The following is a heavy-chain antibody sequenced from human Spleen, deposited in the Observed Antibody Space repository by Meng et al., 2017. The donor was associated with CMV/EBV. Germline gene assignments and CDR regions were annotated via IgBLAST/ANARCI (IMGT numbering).Heavy chain of an antibody. Sequence: GESLKISCAASGFTFDDYVMSWVRQVPGKGLEWVSGVNWNGGSTGYADSVKGRFTISRDTAKNSLYLQMNSLRAEDTALCYCARVPRYCSSTSCYHFDYWGQGTLVTVSS. CDR3: ARVPRYCSSTSCYHFDY. J-gene: IGHJ4*02. D-gene: IGHD2-2*01. CDR2: VNWNGGST. CDR1: GFTFDDYV. V-gene: IGHV3-20*04.